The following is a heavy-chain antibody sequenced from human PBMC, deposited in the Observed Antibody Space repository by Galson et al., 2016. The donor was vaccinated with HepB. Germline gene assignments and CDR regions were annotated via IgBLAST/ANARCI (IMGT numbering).Heavy chain of an antibody. CDR3: ARPRGHYDLWSDRYTSGLYNWFDP. CDR2: ICDDGRT. D-gene: IGHD3-3*01. V-gene: IGHV4-59*02. Sequence: SETLSLTCTVSGASARSYCLNWIRQTPEKGLEWIGYICDDGRTDSNPSLKSRVALSLGASKTHFSLNVTSVTAADTAVYFCARPRGHYDLWSDRYTSGLYNWFDPWGQGTLVTVSS. J-gene: IGHJ5*02. CDR1: GASARSYC.